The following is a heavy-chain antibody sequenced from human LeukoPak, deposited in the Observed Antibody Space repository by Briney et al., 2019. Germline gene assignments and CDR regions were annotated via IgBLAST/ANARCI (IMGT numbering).Heavy chain of an antibody. CDR1: GFTFDDYA. CDR2: ISWNSGSI. D-gene: IGHD4-17*01. Sequence: LPGGSLRLSCEASGFTFDDYAMNWVRQAPGKGLEWVSGISWNSGSIGYADSVKGRFTISRDNAKNSLYLQMNSLRAGDTAVYYCAKDPNGDYVGAFDSWGQGTSVTVSS. CDR3: AKDPNGDYVGAFDS. V-gene: IGHV3-9*01. J-gene: IGHJ3*01.